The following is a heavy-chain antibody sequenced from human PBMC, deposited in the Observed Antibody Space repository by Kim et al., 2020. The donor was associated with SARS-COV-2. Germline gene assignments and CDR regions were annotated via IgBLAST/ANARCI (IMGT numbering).Heavy chain of an antibody. J-gene: IGHJ1*01. CDR2: IYHSGST. D-gene: IGHD3-22*01. CDR3: ASGGGGYYDSSGYYYEYFQH. CDR1: GGSISSGGYS. V-gene: IGHV4-30-2*01. Sequence: SETLSLTCAVSGGSISSGGYSWSWIRQPPGKGLEWIGYIYHSGSTYYNPSLKSRVTISVDRSKNQFSLKLSSVTAADTAVYYCASGGGGYYDSSGYYYEYFQHWGQGTLVTVSS.